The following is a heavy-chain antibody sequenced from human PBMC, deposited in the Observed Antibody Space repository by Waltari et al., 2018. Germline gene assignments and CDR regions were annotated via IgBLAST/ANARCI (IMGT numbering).Heavy chain of an antibody. J-gene: IGHJ5*02. CDR3: ARELTAAAGTMWFDP. CDR2: IYYSGST. V-gene: IGHV4-59*01. Sequence: QVQLQESGPGLVKPSETLSLTCTVSAGSIRSYYWSWIRQPPGKGLEWIGYIYYSGSTNYNPSLKIRVTIAVYTSKNQFSLKLSCVTAADAAVYYCARELTAAAGTMWFDPWGQGTLVTVSS. D-gene: IGHD6-13*01. CDR1: AGSIRSYY.